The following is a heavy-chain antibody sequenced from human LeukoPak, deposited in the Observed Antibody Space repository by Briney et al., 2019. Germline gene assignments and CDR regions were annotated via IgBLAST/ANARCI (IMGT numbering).Heavy chain of an antibody. Sequence: ASVRVSCKASGYTFTAYYIHWVRQAPGQGLEWMGWINPKNADTDYAQKFRGRVTMTRDTSISTVYMELSRLRSDDTAVYYCARDDGSSSVNALDIWGQGTMITVSS. CDR1: GYTFTAYY. V-gene: IGHV1-2*02. D-gene: IGHD6-6*01. CDR3: ARDDGSSSVNALDI. CDR2: INPKNADT. J-gene: IGHJ3*02.